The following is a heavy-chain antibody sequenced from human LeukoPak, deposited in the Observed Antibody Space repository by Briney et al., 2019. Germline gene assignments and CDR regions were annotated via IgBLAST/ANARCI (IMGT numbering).Heavy chain of an antibody. V-gene: IGHV3-53*01. Sequence: QPGGSLRLSCAASGFTVSSNYMSWVRQAPGKGLEWVSVIYSGGSTYYADSVKGRFTISRDNSKNTLYLQMNSLRAEDTAVYYCASTLLRYFDWLVFDIWGQGTMVTVSS. CDR3: ASTLLRYFDWLVFDI. J-gene: IGHJ3*02. CDR1: GFTVSSNY. D-gene: IGHD3-9*01. CDR2: IYSGGST.